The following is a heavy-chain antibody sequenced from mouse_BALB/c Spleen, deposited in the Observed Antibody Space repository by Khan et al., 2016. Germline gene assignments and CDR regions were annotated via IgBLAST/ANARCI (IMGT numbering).Heavy chain of an antibody. J-gene: IGHJ2*01. D-gene: IGHD1-1*01. CDR1: GFSITSDYA. CDR2: FSYSGRT. V-gene: IGHV3-2*02. Sequence: EVQLQESGPGLVKPSQSLSLTCPVTGFSITSDYAWYWIPQLPGNKLELLGFFSYSGRTSYNPSLKSRTSITRDTSKNQFFLQLNTGTTEDTATDECAREYYGSSDFDYWGQGTTLTVSA. CDR3: AREYYGSSDFDY.